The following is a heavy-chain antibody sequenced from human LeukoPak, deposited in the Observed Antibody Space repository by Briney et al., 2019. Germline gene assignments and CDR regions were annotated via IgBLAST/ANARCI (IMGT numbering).Heavy chain of an antibody. CDR1: GFTFSNAW. Sequence: GGSLRLSCAASGFTFSNAWMSWVRQAPGKGLEWVGRIKSKTDGGTTDYAAPVKGRFTISRDDSKNTLYLQMNSLKTEDTAVYYCTTDPGTTMFRAAVVVVVAAMVWGQRTLVTVSS. CDR3: TTDPGTTMFRAAVVVVVAAMV. J-gene: IGHJ4*02. CDR2: IKSKTDGGTT. D-gene: IGHD2-15*01. V-gene: IGHV3-15*01.